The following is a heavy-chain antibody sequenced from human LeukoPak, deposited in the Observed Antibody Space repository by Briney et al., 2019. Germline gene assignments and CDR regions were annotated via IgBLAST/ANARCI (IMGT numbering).Heavy chain of an antibody. J-gene: IGHJ4*02. V-gene: IGHV3-30*04. CDR2: ISYHGSNQ. D-gene: IGHD3/OR15-3a*01. CDR3: ARSPERLGQGYLDS. Sequence: GGSLRLSCAASGFTFSSYSMHWIRQAPGKGLEWLTLISYHGSNQEYTDSVKGRFTISRDNSKNTLFLQMNSLKTEDTAVYFCARSPERLGQGYLDSWGQGTLVTVSS. CDR1: GFTFSSYS.